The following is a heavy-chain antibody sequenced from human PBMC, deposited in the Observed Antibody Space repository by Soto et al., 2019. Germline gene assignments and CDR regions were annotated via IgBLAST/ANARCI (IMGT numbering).Heavy chain of an antibody. CDR3: ARLGYYGSGSYYWFDP. J-gene: IGHJ5*02. Sequence: SETLSLTCTVSGGSISSYYWSWIRQPPGKGLEWIGYIYYSGSTNYNPSLKSRVTISVDTSKNQFSLKLSSVTAADTAVYYCARLGYYGSGSYYWFDPWGQGTLVTVSS. CDR1: GGSISSYY. D-gene: IGHD3-10*01. V-gene: IGHV4-59*08. CDR2: IYYSGST.